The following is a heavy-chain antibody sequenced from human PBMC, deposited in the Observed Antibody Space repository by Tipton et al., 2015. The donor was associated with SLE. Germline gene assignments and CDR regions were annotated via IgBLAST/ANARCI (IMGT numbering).Heavy chain of an antibody. Sequence: TLSLTCTVSGDSISRGSYYWTWIRQPAGKGLEWIGQIHNSGSTNYNPSLKSRVTVSIDTTKNQFSLKLTSVTAADSAVYYCTRGHFNSGTFPYYNYYYYMDVWGKGTAVTVSS. CDR3: TRGHFNSGTFPYYNYYYYMDV. CDR2: IHNSGST. V-gene: IGHV4-61*09. D-gene: IGHD3-10*01. CDR1: GDSISRGSYY. J-gene: IGHJ6*03.